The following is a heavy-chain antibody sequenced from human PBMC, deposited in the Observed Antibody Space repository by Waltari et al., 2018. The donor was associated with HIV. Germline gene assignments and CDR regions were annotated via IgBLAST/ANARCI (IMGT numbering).Heavy chain of an antibody. J-gene: IGHJ4*02. CDR1: VFPFSTYS. CDR3: ARDGARQWLVQGGFDY. V-gene: IGHV3-21*01. CDR2: ISSSSRYI. D-gene: IGHD6-19*01. Sequence: EVQLVESGGGRVKPGGSLRHSCAVSVFPFSTYSMSGVRQAPGKGLEWVSCISSSSRYIYYADSVKGRFTISRDNAKNSLFLQMDSLRAEDTAVYYCARDGARQWLVQGGFDYWGQGALVTVSS.